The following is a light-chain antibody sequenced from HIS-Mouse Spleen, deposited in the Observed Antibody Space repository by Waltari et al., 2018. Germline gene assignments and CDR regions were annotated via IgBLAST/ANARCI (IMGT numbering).Light chain of an antibody. J-gene: IGKJ1*01. V-gene: IGKV4-1*01. CDR3: QQYYSTPWT. CDR2: WAS. CDR1: QSVLYSSNNKNY. Sequence: DIVMTQSPDSLAVSLGERATINCKSSQSVLYSSNNKNYLAWYQQKPGQHPKLLIYWASTRESWVPDRFSGSGSGTDFTLTISSLQAEDVAVYYCQQYYSTPWTFGKGTKVEIK.